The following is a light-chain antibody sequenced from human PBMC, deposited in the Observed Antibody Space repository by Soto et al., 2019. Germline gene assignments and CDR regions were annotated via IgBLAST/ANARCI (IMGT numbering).Light chain of an antibody. CDR2: DVS. CDR3: RSYTSSITLVV. Sequence: QSVLTQPASVSGSPGQSITISCTGTSSDVGGYNYVSWYQQHPGKAPKLMIYDVSNRPSGVSNRFSGSKSGNTASLTISGLQAEDEADYYCRSYTSSITLVVFGGGTKLTVL. V-gene: IGLV2-14*01. CDR1: SSDVGGYNY. J-gene: IGLJ2*01.